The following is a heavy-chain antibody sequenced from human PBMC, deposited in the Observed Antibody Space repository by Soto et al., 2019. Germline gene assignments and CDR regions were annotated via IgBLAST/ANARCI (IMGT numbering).Heavy chain of an antibody. J-gene: IGHJ4*02. V-gene: IGHV1-18*01. D-gene: IGHD5-18*01. CDR2: INAYNGNT. CDR3: ASDVGYGLIDG. CDR1: GYTFTSYV. Sequence: QVQLVQSGGEVKKPGASVKVSCKASGYTFTSYVITWVRQAPGQGLEWMGWINAYNGNTNYAQKVQGRVTMTTDTSTSTAYMELRSLRSDDTAVYYCASDVGYGLIDGWGQGTLVTVSS.